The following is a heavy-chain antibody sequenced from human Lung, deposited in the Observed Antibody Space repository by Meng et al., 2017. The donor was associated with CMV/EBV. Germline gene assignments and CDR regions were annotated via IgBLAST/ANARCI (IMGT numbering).Heavy chain of an antibody. V-gene: IGHV1-2*02. J-gene: IGHJ3*02. D-gene: IGHD3-3*01. Sequence: ASVKVSCKASGYTFTGDYLHWVRQAPGQGLEWMASIDPKSGDTKFAQKFQGRVTMTRDTSISTLYMQLSTLRSDDTAVYYCAKEESGYYDAVEIWGQGTMVTVSS. CDR2: IDPKSGDT. CDR1: GYTFTGDY. CDR3: AKEESGYYDAVEI.